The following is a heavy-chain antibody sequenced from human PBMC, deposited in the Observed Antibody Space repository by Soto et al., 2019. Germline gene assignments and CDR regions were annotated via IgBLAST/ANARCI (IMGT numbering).Heavy chain of an antibody. Sequence: ASVKVSCKASGYTFTSYYMHWVRQAPGQGLECMGIINPSGGSTSYAQKFQGRVTMTRDTSTSTVYMELSSLRSEDTAVYYCARDRYYDILTGPLRPYGMDVWGQGTTVTVSS. J-gene: IGHJ6*02. D-gene: IGHD3-9*01. CDR2: INPSGGST. CDR3: ARDRYYDILTGPLRPYGMDV. CDR1: GYTFTSYY. V-gene: IGHV1-46*01.